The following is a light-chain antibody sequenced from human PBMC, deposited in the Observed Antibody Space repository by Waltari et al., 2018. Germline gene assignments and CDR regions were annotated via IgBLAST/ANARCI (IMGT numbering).Light chain of an antibody. CDR1: QSITNY. J-gene: IGKJ3*01. V-gene: IGKV1-39*01. CDR2: DAS. Sequence: DIQMTQSPSSLSASVGDRVTMTCRASQSITNYLSWYQHKLGEAPNLLVYDASTLVSGVPSRFIGSGSGTEFTLTISSLQPEDLATYYCLQTYSTLMFSFGPGTKVDL. CDR3: LQTYSTLMFS.